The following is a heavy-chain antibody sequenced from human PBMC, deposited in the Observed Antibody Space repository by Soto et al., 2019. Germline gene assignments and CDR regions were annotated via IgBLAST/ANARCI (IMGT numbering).Heavy chain of an antibody. CDR2: IIPIFGTA. V-gene: IGHV1-69*13. CDR1: GGTFSTYA. D-gene: IGHD5-18*01. J-gene: IGHJ6*02. Sequence: SVKVSCKASGGTFSTYAISWVRQAPGQGLEWVGGIIPIFGTANYAQKFQGRVTITADESTSTAYMELSSLRSEDTAVYYCARAAYSYGTAYLSYYYGMDVWGQGTMVTVSS. CDR3: ARAAYSYGTAYLSYYYGMDV.